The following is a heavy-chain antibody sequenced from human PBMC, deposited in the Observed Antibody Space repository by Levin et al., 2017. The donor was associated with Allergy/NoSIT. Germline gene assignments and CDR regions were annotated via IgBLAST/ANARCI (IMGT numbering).Heavy chain of an antibody. CDR1: GYTFTSYY. V-gene: IGHV1-46*01. D-gene: IGHD3-10*01. CDR3: ARTDMVRGVTNSPYYFDY. CDR2: INPSGGST. J-gene: IGHJ4*02. Sequence: ASVKVSCKASGYTFTSYYMHWVRQAPGQGLEWMGIINPSGGSTSYAQKFQGRVTMTRDTSTSTVYMELSSLRSEDTAVYYCARTDMVRGVTNSPYYFDYWGQGTLVTVSS.